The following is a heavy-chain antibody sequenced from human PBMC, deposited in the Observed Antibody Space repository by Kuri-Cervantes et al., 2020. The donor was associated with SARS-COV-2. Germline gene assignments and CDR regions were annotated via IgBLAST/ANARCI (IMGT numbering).Heavy chain of an antibody. Sequence: SETLSLTCAVSGGSFSGYYWSWIRQPLGKGLEWIGEIHQSGNTYYNPSVRSRVTISMDTSNNQFSLRLSSVTAADTAVYYCARDGTYYYGSGGYYYYYGMDVWGQGTTVTVSS. D-gene: IGHD3-10*01. CDR2: IHQSGNT. J-gene: IGHJ6*02. CDR1: GGSFSGYY. CDR3: ARDGTYYYGSGGYYYYYGMDV. V-gene: IGHV4-34*01.